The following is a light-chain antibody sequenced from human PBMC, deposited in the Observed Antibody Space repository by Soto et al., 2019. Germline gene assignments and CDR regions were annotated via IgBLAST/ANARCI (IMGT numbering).Light chain of an antibody. CDR3: SSYTTSATLYV. CDR2: DVS. V-gene: IGLV2-14*03. CDR1: SSDFGNYNY. Sequence: QSALTQPASVSGSPGQSIIISCTGTSSDFGNYNYVSWYQQHPGKAPKLMIYDVSHRPSGVSNRFSGSKSGNTASLTISGLQSEDEADYYCSSYTTSATLYVFGTGTKVTVL. J-gene: IGLJ1*01.